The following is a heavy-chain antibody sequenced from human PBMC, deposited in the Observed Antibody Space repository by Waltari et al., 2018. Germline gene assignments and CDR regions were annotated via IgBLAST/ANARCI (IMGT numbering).Heavy chain of an antibody. Sequence: QVQLQQWGAGLLKPSETLSLTCAVYGGSFSGYYWSWIRQPPGKGLGWIGELNHSGSTNYNPSLKSRVTISVDTSKNQFSPKLSSVTAADTAVYYCARGPGAIFKYYFDYWGQGTLVTVSS. V-gene: IGHV4-34*01. CDR2: LNHSGST. D-gene: IGHD3-9*01. CDR1: GGSFSGYY. CDR3: ARGPGAIFKYYFDY. J-gene: IGHJ4*02.